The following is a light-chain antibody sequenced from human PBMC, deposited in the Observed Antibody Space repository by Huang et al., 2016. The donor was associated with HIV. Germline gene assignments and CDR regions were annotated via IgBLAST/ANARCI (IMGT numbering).Light chain of an antibody. V-gene: IGKV2-28*01. CDR3: MQALQTPFT. J-gene: IGKJ3*01. CDR2: LGS. CDR1: QSLLQSNGYSY. Sequence: DIVMTQSPLSLPVTPGEPASISCSASQSLLQSNGYSYLHWYLQKPGQSPQFRNYLGSNRASGVPDRFSGSGSGTECTLKISRVEAEDVGVYYCMQALQTPFTFGPGTKVDIK.